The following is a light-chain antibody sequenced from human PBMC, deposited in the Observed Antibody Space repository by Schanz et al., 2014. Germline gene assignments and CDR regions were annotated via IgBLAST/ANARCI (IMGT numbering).Light chain of an antibody. V-gene: IGKV3-15*01. J-gene: IGKJ1*01. CDR2: GAI. CDR3: QQYKNWPWT. CDR1: QSVDRD. Sequence: EIVMTQSPATLSVSPGERATLSCRASQSVDRDLAWFQQKPGQAPTLVIYGAITRATGIPARFSGSGSGTEFTLTISSLQSEDFAVYYCQQYKNWPWTFGQGTNVEIK.